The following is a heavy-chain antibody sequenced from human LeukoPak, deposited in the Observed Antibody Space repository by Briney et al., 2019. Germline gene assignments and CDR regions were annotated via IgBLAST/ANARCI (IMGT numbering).Heavy chain of an antibody. J-gene: IGHJ3*02. V-gene: IGHV3-53*01. CDR1: GFSISSNY. Sequence: PGGSLRLSCAASGFSISSNYISWVRQAPGKGLEWVSVIYSGGSTFFADTVKGRFTISRDNSKNTMYLQMNSLRAEDTAVYYCVRGGIMISFGGVYVFDIWGQGTMVTVSS. D-gene: IGHD3-16*01. CDR2: IYSGGST. CDR3: VRGGIMISFGGVYVFDI.